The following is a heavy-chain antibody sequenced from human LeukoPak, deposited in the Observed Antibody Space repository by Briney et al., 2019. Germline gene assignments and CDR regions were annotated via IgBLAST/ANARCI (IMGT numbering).Heavy chain of an antibody. J-gene: IGHJ4*02. Sequence: ASVKVSCKAFGYTFTDYTMHWVRQAPGQRLEWMGWINAGNGNTKYSQKFQGRVTITRGTSASTAYMELSSLRSEDTAVYYCAIVRGWGPFDYWGQGTLVTVSS. CDR1: GYTFTDYT. CDR2: INAGNGNT. CDR3: AIVRGWGPFDY. D-gene: IGHD6-19*01. V-gene: IGHV1-3*01.